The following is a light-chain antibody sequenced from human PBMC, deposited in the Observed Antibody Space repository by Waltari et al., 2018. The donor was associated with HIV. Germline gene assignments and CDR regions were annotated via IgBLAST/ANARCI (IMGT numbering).Light chain of an antibody. Sequence: QSALTQPPSASGSPEQSVTISCTGTSSDVGANNFVSWYQQRPGQAPKLIIFEVNKRPSGVPDRFSGSKSVNTASLTVSGLQAEDEADYYCSSFAGTNSHVVFGGGTKLTVL. V-gene: IGLV2-8*01. CDR1: SSDVGANNF. CDR3: SSFAGTNSHVV. CDR2: EVN. J-gene: IGLJ2*01.